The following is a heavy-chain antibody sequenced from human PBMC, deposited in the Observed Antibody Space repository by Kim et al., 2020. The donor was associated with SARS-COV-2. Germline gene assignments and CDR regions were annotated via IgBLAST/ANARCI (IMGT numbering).Heavy chain of an antibody. Sequence: GGSLRLSCAASGFSFSRYAMNWVRQAPGKGLEWISAITRGDGRTFYADSVEGRFTISRDDSKNTLYLQMNSLRADDTAVYYCATHLRNYVDDYWGQGTLVTLAT. V-gene: IGHV3-23*01. CDR2: ITRGDGRT. CDR1: GFSFSRYA. CDR3: ATHLRNYVDDY. J-gene: IGHJ4*02. D-gene: IGHD4-17*01.